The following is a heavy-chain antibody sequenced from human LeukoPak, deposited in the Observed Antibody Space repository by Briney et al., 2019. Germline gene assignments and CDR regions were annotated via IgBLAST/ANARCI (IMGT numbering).Heavy chain of an antibody. V-gene: IGHV3-7*01. CDR2: IKQDGSEK. Sequence: GGSLRLYCAASAFTFSSYWMSWVRQAPGKGLEWVANIKQDGSEKYYVDSVKGRFTISRDNAKNSVYLQMDSLRAEDTAVYYCAREGGYNYYYYYYMDVWGKGTTVTVSS. CDR1: AFTFSSYW. D-gene: IGHD5-12*01. CDR3: AREGGYNYYYYYYMDV. J-gene: IGHJ6*03.